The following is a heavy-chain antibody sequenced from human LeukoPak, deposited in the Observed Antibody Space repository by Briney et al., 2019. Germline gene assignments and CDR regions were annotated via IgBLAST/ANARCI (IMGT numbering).Heavy chain of an antibody. Sequence: GGSLRLSCAASGFTFSSYGMHWVRQAPGKGLEWVAVIWYDGSNKYYADSVKGRFTISRDNSKNTLYLQMNSLRAEDTAVYYCAKDHPDTENGMDVWGQGTTVTVSS. CDR1: GFTFSSYG. J-gene: IGHJ6*02. D-gene: IGHD2-8*02. CDR2: IWYDGSNK. V-gene: IGHV3-33*06. CDR3: AKDHPDTENGMDV.